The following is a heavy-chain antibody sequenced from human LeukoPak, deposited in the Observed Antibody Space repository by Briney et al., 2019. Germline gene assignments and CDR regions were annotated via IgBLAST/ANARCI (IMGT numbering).Heavy chain of an antibody. CDR1: GYSFTSYW. J-gene: IGHJ6*03. Sequence: RGESLKISCKGSGYSFTSYWIGWVRQMPGKGLEWMGIIYPGDSDTRYSPSFQGQVTISADKSISTAYLQWSSLKASDTAMYYCARQFRVEDPTNYYYYYYMDVWGKGTTVTVSS. V-gene: IGHV5-51*01. CDR2: IYPGDSDT. CDR3: ARQFRVEDPTNYYYYYYMDV.